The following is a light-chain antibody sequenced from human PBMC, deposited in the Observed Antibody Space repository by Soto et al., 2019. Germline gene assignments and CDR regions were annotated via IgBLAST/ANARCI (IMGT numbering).Light chain of an antibody. CDR3: QQYHNWPPQYT. Sequence: EIVMTQSPASLSVSPGDGATLSCRASQSVASNVAWYQQKPGQGPRLLIHGASTRAVGVPARFSGSGSGTDITHTISSLHTEDFAVYNCQQYHNWPPQYTFGQRTKLQIK. CDR1: QSVASN. J-gene: IGKJ2*01. V-gene: IGKV3-15*01. CDR2: GAS.